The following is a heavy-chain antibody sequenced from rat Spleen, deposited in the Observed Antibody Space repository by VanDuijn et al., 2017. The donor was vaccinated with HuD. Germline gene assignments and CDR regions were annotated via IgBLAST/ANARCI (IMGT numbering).Heavy chain of an antibody. D-gene: IGHD1-10*01. Sequence: EVQLVESGGGLVQPGKSLKLSCVASGFTFSTYWMTWIRQAPGKGLEWIASVTNTGTRTYYPDSVKGRFTISRDDANSILYLQMNSLRSEDTATYYCTRDRVTIPFAYWGQGTLVTVSS. V-gene: IGHV5-31*01. CDR3: TRDRVTIPFAY. J-gene: IGHJ3*01. CDR1: GFTFSTYW. CDR2: VTNTGTRT.